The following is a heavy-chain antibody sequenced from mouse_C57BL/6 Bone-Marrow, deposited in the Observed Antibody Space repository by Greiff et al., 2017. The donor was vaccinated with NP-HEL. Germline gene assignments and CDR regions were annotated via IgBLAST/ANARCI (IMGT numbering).Heavy chain of an antibody. J-gene: IGHJ4*01. V-gene: IGHV5-12*01. CDR3: ARPYYYGSSYEAMDY. CDR2: ISNGGGST. CDR1: GFTFSDYY. Sequence: EVQLVESGGGLVQPGGSLKLSCAASGFTFSDYYMYWVRQTPEKRLEWVAYISNGGGSTYYPDTVKGRFTIHRDNAKNTLYLQMSRLKSEDTAMYYCARPYYYGSSYEAMDYWGQGTSVTVSS. D-gene: IGHD1-1*01.